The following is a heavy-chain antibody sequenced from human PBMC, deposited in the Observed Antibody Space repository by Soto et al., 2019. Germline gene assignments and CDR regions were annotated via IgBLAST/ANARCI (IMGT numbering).Heavy chain of an antibody. J-gene: IGHJ6*02. CDR3: SRGDATKIVVTTYYGMDV. D-gene: IGHD4-17*01. Sequence: QVQLVQSGAEVKKPGSSVRVSCQASGGTLRNYGISCVRQAPGQGLEWMGGIIPGFGTANYAQKFQGRVTITADESASTVYMDVTSRRSEDTAVYYWSRGDATKIVVTTYYGMDVRGQGTTVTVSS. V-gene: IGHV1-69*12. CDR2: IIPGFGTA. CDR1: GGTLRNYG.